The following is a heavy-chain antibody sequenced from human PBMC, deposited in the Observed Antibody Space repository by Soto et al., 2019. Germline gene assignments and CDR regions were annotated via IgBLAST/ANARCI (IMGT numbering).Heavy chain of an antibody. J-gene: IGHJ6*02. CDR3: ASPNPPRFGMVRGVMGKYGMDV. D-gene: IGHD3-10*01. Sequence: QVQLVESGGGVVQPGRSLRLSCAASGFTFSSYAMHWVRQAPGKGLEWVAVISYDGSNKYYADSVKGRFTISRDNSKNPLYLQMNSLRAEDTAVYYCASPNPPRFGMVRGVMGKYGMDVWGQGTTVTVSS. V-gene: IGHV3-30-3*01. CDR2: ISYDGSNK. CDR1: GFTFSSYA.